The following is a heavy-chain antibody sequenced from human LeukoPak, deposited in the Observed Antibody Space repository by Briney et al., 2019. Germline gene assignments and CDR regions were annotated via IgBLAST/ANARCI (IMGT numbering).Heavy chain of an antibody. D-gene: IGHD2-21*02. J-gene: IGHJ4*02. CDR1: GGSFSGYY. CDR2: IYYSGST. CDR3: ARAYCGGDCYSGSLFDY. Sequence: PSETLSLTCAVYGGSFSGYYWSWIRQPPGKGLEWIGYIYYSGSTNYNPSLKSRVTISVDTSKNQFSLKLSSVTAADTAVYYCARAYCGGDCYSGSLFDYWGQGTLVTVSS. V-gene: IGHV4-59*01.